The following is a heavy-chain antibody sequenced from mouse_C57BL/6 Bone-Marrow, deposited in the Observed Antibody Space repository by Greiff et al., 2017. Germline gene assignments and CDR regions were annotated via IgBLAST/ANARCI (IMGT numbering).Heavy chain of an antibody. CDR2: ISYDGSN. Sequence: DVQLVESGPGLVKPSQSLSLTCSVTGYSITSGYYWNWIRQFSGNKLEWMGYISYDGSNNYNPSLKNRISITRDTSKNQFFLKLNSVTTEDTATYYCARGGWLPRFAYWGQGTLVTVSA. CDR1: GYSITSGYY. J-gene: IGHJ3*01. V-gene: IGHV3-6*01. D-gene: IGHD2-3*01. CDR3: ARGGWLPRFAY.